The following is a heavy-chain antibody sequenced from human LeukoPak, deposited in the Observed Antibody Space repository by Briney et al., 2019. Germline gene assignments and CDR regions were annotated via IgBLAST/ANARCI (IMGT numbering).Heavy chain of an antibody. V-gene: IGHV4-4*07. J-gene: IGHJ4*02. Sequence: GSLRLSCAASGFTFRIYAMSWIRQPAGKGLEWIGRIYTSGSTNYNASLKSRVSMSVDTSENQFSLKLSSVTAADTAVFYCARENSGSYREFDYWGQGTLVTVSS. D-gene: IGHD1-26*01. CDR3: ARENSGSYREFDY. CDR2: IYTSGST. CDR1: GFTFRIYA.